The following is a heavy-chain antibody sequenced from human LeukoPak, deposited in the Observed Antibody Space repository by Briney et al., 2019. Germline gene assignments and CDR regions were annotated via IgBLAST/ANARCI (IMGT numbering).Heavy chain of an antibody. CDR2: INTNTGNP. D-gene: IGHD6-19*01. J-gene: IGHJ6*02. Sequence: ASVKVSCKASGYTFTSYAMNWVRQAPGQGLEWMGWINTNTGNPTYAQGFTGRFVFSLDTSVSTAYLQISSLKAEDTAVYYCARNYPRLAYYYYYGMDVWGQGTTVAVSS. CDR3: ARNYPRLAYYYYYGMDV. V-gene: IGHV7-4-1*02. CDR1: GYTFTSYA.